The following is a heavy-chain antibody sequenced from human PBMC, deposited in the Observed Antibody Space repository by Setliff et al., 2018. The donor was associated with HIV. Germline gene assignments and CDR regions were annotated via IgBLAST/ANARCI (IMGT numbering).Heavy chain of an antibody. CDR1: GVSVGSGDYY. Sequence: SETLSLTCSVSGVSVGSGDYYWHWVRQHPEKALEWIGYIFHSGDTYYNPSLKSRISMSVDTSKNQFSLELTSLTAADTAVYYCARAKSHTLTGYYTGGWYYFDSWGQGTLVTVS. CDR2: IFHSGDT. CDR3: ARAKSHTLTGYYTGGWYYFDS. V-gene: IGHV4-31*03. J-gene: IGHJ4*02. D-gene: IGHD3-9*01.